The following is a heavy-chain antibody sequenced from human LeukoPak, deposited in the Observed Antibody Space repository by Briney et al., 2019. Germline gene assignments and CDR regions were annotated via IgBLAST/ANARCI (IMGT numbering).Heavy chain of an antibody. J-gene: IGHJ3*01. CDR2: IYYSGST. D-gene: IGHD2-2*01. CDR3: ARDQRVGYCSSSSCYGAFDV. CDR1: GGSISSGDYY. V-gene: IGHV4-30-4*01. Sequence: TSETLSLTCTVSGGSISSGDYYWSWIRQPPGKGLEWIGYIYYSGSTYYNPSLKSRVTISVDTSKNQFSLKLSSVTAADTAVYFCARDQRVGYCSSSSCYGAFDVWGQGTMVTVSS.